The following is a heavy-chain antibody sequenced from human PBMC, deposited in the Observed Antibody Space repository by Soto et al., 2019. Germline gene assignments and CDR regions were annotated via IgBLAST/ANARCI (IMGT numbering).Heavy chain of an antibody. CDR1: GYTFIRYG. Sequence: QVQLVQSAAEVKKPGASVKVSCKASGYTFIRYGITWVRQAPGQGLEWVGWISPYNDYTEYAQKFHGRVTMTTDTSAKTGNMALRGLRSDDTAVYYCARGGYYDNVWKTLNYYGLDVWGQGTTVTVSS. J-gene: IGHJ6*02. CDR2: ISPYNDYT. CDR3: ARGGYYDNVWKTLNYYGLDV. V-gene: IGHV1-18*01. D-gene: IGHD3-16*01.